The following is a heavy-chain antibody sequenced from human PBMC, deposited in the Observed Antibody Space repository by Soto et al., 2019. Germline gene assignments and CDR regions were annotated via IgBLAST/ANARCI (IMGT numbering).Heavy chain of an antibody. J-gene: IGHJ3*02. D-gene: IGHD2-2*01. V-gene: IGHV3-7*01. CDR1: GFTFSSYW. CDR2: IKQDGSEK. CDR3: ARDTDCSSTSCYLYDAFDI. Sequence: GGSLRLSCAASGFTFSSYWMSWVRQAPGKGLEWVANIKQDGSEKYYVDSVKGRFTISRDNAKNSPYLQMNSLRAEDTAVYYCARDTDCSSTSCYLYDAFDIWGQGTMVTVSS.